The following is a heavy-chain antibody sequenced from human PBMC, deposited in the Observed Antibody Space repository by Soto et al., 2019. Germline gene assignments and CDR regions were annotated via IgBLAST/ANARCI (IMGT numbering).Heavy chain of an antibody. CDR3: ARGARFLEWLSFDH. V-gene: IGHV1-69*12. J-gene: IGHJ4*02. CDR1: GDTFNKYA. CDR2: IIPIFGTA. D-gene: IGHD3-3*01. Sequence: HVQLEQSGAAVKTLGSSVKVSCKASGDTFNKYAVSWVRQAPGQGLEWMGGIIPIFGTANYAPQFQDRVTITADEATSTAYMELTSLKSDDTAVYFCARGARFLEWLSFDHWGQGTLVTVSS.